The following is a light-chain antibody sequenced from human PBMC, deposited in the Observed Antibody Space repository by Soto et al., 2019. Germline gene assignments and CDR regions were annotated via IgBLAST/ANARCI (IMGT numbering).Light chain of an antibody. V-gene: IGKV3-15*01. CDR2: GAS. CDR3: QQYTGWPRT. J-gene: IGKJ4*02. CDR1: QSVSSN. Sequence: EIVMTQSPATLSVSPGERATLSCRASQSVSSNLAWYQQKPGQAPRLLIYGASTRATGIPARFSGSGSGSEFSLTVSRLQSEDFAVYSCQQYTGWPRTFGGGTKVELK.